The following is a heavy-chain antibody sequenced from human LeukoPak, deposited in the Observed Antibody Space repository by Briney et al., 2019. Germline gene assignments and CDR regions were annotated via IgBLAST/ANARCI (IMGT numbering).Heavy chain of an antibody. Sequence: GGSLRLSCAASGFTFSDYWMSWVRQAPGKGLEWVANINQDGSETYYVDSVEGRFTISRDNAKNSLFLQMSSLRAEDTAVYYCAKGSRDGYNYHFGYWGQGTLVTVSS. V-gene: IGHV3-7*03. CDR1: GFTFSDYW. D-gene: IGHD5-24*01. CDR3: AKGSRDGYNYHFGY. J-gene: IGHJ4*02. CDR2: INQDGSET.